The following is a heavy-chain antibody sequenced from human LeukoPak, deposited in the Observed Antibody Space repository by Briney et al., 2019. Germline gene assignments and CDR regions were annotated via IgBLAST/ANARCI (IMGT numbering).Heavy chain of an antibody. V-gene: IGHV1-2*02. Sequence: WASVKVSCKASGYTFTGYYMHWVRQAPGQGLEWMGWINPNSGGTNYAQKFQGRVTMTRDTSIGTAYMELSRLRSDDTAVYYCASISWGYYYDSSGYYQGDYWGQGTLVTVSS. D-gene: IGHD3-22*01. CDR3: ASISWGYYYDSSGYYQGDY. CDR1: GYTFTGYY. CDR2: INPNSGGT. J-gene: IGHJ4*02.